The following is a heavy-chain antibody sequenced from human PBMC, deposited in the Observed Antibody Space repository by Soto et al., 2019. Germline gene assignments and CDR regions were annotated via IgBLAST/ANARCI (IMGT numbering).Heavy chain of an antibody. CDR3: ARDEVPDVQNDAFDI. Sequence: ASVKVSCKASGYAFTTYHMHWVRQAPGQGLEWMGMIDPSDGTTTYAQKLQGRVSMTRDTATSTVYMELSSLRSEDTAVYYCARDEVPDVQNDAFDIWGQGTMVTVSS. J-gene: IGHJ3*02. V-gene: IGHV1-46*04. CDR2: IDPSDGTT. CDR1: GYAFTTYH.